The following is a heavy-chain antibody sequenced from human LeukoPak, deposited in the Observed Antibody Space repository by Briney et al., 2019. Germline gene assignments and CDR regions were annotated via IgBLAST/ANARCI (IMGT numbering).Heavy chain of an antibody. J-gene: IGHJ5*02. CDR1: GFTFSSYW. CDR3: ARESSGYDPWFDP. V-gene: IGHV3-7*03. D-gene: IGHD5-12*01. CDR2: IKQDGSEK. Sequence: GGSLRLSCAASGFTFSSYWMSWVRQAPGKGLEWVANIKQDGSEKYYVDSVKGRFTISRDNAKNSLYLQMNSLRAEDTAVYYCARESSGYDPWFDPWGQGTLVTVSS.